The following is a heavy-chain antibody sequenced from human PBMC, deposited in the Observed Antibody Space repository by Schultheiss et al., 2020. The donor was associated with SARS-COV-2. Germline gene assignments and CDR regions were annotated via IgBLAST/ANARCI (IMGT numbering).Heavy chain of an antibody. Sequence: SQTLSLTCTVSGGSISSYYWSWIRQPPGKGLEWIGYIYYSGSTYYNPSLKSRVTISVDTSKNQFSLKLSSVTAADTAVYYCARLGGEDADWYFDLWGRGTLVTVSS. D-gene: IGHD3-10*01. V-gene: IGHV4-59*08. CDR3: ARLGGEDADWYFDL. J-gene: IGHJ2*01. CDR2: IYYSGST. CDR1: GGSISSYY.